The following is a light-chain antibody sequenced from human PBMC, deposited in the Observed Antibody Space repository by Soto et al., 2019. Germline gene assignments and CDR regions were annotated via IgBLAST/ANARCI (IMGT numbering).Light chain of an antibody. V-gene: IGLV2-14*01. CDR2: EVF. Sequence: QSALTQPASVSGSPGQSITISCTGTISDVGGYNYVSWYQHHPGKAPNLMIYEVFNRPSGVSNRFSGSRSGNTASLTISGLQADDEGDYYCTSYAGTAPHVVFGGGTKVTVL. CDR3: TSYAGTAPHVV. J-gene: IGLJ2*01. CDR1: ISDVGGYNY.